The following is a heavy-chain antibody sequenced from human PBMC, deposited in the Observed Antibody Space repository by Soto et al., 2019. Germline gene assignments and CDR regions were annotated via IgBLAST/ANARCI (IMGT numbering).Heavy chain of an antibody. D-gene: IGHD6-6*01. V-gene: IGHV3-30*18. Sequence: HPGGSLRLSCAASGFTFTNYGMHWVRQAPGKGLEWVAVISFDGSNKYYVDSVKGRFTISRDNSKNTLYLQVNSLRPEDTAIYYCANTASKYDSSSPDFDYWGQGTLVTVSS. CDR2: ISFDGSNK. CDR3: ANTASKYDSSSPDFDY. CDR1: GFTFTNYG. J-gene: IGHJ4*02.